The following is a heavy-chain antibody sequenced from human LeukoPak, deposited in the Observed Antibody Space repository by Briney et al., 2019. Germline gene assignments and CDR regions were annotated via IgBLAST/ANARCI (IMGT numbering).Heavy chain of an antibody. CDR3: AREGDSSGYYCDY. Sequence: GGSLRLSCAASGFTFSSYGMHWVRQAPGKGLEWVALIWYDGNNKYYADSVKGRFTISRDNSKNTLYLQLNSLRAEDTAVYYCAREGDSSGYYCDYWGQGTLVTVSS. CDR2: IWYDGNNK. J-gene: IGHJ4*02. V-gene: IGHV3-33*01. CDR1: GFTFSSYG. D-gene: IGHD3-22*01.